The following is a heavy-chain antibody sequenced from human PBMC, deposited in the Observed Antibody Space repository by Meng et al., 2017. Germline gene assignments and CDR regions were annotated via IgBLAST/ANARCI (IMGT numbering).Heavy chain of an antibody. CDR2: IKSKTDGGTT. D-gene: IGHD3-9*01. J-gene: IGHJ2*01. CDR1: GFTFSNAW. Sequence: VVLVEVGGGFVMAGGSLRLSCAASGFTFSNAWMSWVRQAPGKGLEWVGRIKSKTDGGTTDYAAPVKGRFTISRDDSKNTLYLQMNSLKTEDTAVYYCTTLNYDILTFALWGRGTLVTVSS. CDR3: TTLNYDILTFAL. V-gene: IGHV3-15*01.